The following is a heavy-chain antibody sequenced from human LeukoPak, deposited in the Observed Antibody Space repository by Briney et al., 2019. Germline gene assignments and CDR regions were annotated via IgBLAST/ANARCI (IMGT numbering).Heavy chain of an antibody. CDR2: VYYSGST. V-gene: IGHV4-39*01. Sequence: SETPPLTCTVSGGSISSRGFFWGWIRQPPGKGPEWIGSVYYSGSTYYNSSLKSRVTISVDTSKNHFSLKLSSVTAADTAVYFCARLSCSDTICPTLPYNHFDPWGQGILVIVSS. CDR3: ARLSCSDTICPTLPYNHFDP. CDR1: GGSISSRGFF. J-gene: IGHJ5*02. D-gene: IGHD2-15*01.